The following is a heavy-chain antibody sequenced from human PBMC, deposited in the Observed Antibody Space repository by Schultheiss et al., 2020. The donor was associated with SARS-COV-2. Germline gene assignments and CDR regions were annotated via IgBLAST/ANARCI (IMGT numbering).Heavy chain of an antibody. J-gene: IGHJ4*02. D-gene: IGHD2-21*02. V-gene: IGHV1-58*01. CDR2: IVVGSGNT. CDR3: AADPHCGGDCYTKGLDF. CDR1: GFTFTKSA. Sequence: SVKVSCKTSGFTFTKSAVQWVRQARGQRLEWIGWIVVGSGNTAYAQEFQDRVTITRALSTTTVYMELSSLRYEDTAVYYCAADPHCGGDCYTKGLDFWGQGTQVTVSS.